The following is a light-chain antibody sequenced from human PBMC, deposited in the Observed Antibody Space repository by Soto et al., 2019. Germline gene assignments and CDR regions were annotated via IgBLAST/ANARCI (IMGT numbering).Light chain of an antibody. J-gene: IGLJ3*02. V-gene: IGLV2-14*01. CDR3: TSYTTSSTHWV. CDR2: EVS. Sequence: QSVLTQPVSVSGSPGQSITISCTGTSSDVGGYNYVSWYQQHPGKAPKLMIYEVSNRPSGVSNRFSGSKSGNTASLTISGLQAEDEADYYCTSYTTSSTHWVFGGGPKVTVL. CDR1: SSDVGGYNY.